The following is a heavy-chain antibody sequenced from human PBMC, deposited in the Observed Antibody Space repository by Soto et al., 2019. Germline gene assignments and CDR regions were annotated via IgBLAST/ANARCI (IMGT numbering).Heavy chain of an antibody. CDR2: IDPSDSYT. V-gene: IGHV5-10-1*01. Sequence: GESLKISCKGSGYSFTSYWISWVRQMPGKGLEWMGRIDPSDSYTNYSPSFQGHVTISADKSISTAYLQWSSLKASDTAMYYFARGGPHYDSSGYYPPNFDYWGQGTLVTVSS. CDR1: GYSFTSYW. J-gene: IGHJ4*02. D-gene: IGHD3-22*01. CDR3: ARGGPHYDSSGYYPPNFDY.